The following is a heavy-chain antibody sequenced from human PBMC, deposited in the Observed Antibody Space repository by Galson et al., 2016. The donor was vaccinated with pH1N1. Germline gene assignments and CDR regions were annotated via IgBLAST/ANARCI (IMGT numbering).Heavy chain of an antibody. CDR2: ISGDAVNA. Sequence: SLRLSCAASGFSFSSDAMHWVRQAPGKRLEYVSAISGDAVNAYYADSVKGRFTISRDNSKDTLYLQVTSLRAEDTGVYYCVKDARYVENQKDSWGQGTLVTVSS. D-gene: IGHD3-9*01. CDR1: GFSFSSDA. V-gene: IGHV3-64D*09. CDR3: VKDARYVENQKDS. J-gene: IGHJ4*02.